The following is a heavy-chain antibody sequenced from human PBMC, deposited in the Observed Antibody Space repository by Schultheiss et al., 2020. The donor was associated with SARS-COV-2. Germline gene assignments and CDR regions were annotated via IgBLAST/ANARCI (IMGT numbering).Heavy chain of an antibody. V-gene: IGHV3-30*07. CDR3: ARDRTGSSWFTYYGLDV. J-gene: IGHJ6*02. D-gene: IGHD6-13*01. Sequence: GESLKISCAASGFTFSSYAMHWVRQAPGKGLEWVAVISYDGSNKYYADSVKGRFTISRDNAKNSLYLQMNSLRAEDTAVYYCARDRTGSSWFTYYGLDVWGQGTTVTVSS. CDR1: GFTFSSYA. CDR2: ISYDGSNK.